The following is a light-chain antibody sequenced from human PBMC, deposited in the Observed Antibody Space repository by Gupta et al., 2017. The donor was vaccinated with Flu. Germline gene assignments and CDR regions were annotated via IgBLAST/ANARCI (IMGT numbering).Light chain of an antibody. J-gene: IGKJ2*01. CDR1: QNIKNY. Sequence: EIVLTQSPATLSLSPGERATLSCRASQNIKNYLAWYQQKPGQTPRLLIYDASNRDSGIPARFSGSGYGKDVTLTISSREQEDFAVYYCQQRSNWPPYTFGQGTKVEIK. CDR2: DAS. CDR3: QQRSNWPPYT. V-gene: IGKV3-11*01.